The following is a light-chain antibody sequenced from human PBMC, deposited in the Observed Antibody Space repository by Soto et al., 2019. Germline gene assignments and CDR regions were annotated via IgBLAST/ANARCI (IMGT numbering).Light chain of an antibody. Sequence: QSVLTQPASVSGSRGQSITISCTGTSSDVGGFKYVSWYQQTPGKAPKLIIHNNDQRPSGVPDRFSGSKSDTSASLAISGLQSADEADYYCAAWDDSLTAVLFGGGTKLTVL. CDR1: SSDVGGFKY. CDR2: NND. J-gene: IGLJ3*02. CDR3: AAWDDSLTAVL. V-gene: IGLV2-11*02.